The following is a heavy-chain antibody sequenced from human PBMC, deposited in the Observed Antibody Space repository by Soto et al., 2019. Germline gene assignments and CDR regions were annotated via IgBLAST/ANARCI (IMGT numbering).Heavy chain of an antibody. V-gene: IGHV4-31*03. CDR1: GGSISSGGYY. CDR3: ARQTITFGGVAFDY. Sequence: SETLALTCTVSGGSISSGGYYWSWIRQHPGKGLEWIGYIYYSGSTYYNPSLKSRVTISVDTSKNQFSLKLSSVTAADTAVYYCARQTITFGGVAFDYWGQGTLVPVSP. CDR2: IYYSGST. J-gene: IGHJ4*02. D-gene: IGHD3-16*01.